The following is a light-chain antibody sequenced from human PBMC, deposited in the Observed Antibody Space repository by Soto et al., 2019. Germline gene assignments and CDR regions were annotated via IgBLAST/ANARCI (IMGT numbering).Light chain of an antibody. Sequence: EIVMTQSPATLSVSPGERATLSCRASQSVSSDLAWYEQKPGQAPRLLIYGASTRATGIPARFSGSGSGTEFTLTISSLQSEAFAVYYCQQYNSWPLTCGGGTKVEIK. CDR3: QQYNSWPLT. J-gene: IGKJ4*01. V-gene: IGKV3-15*01. CDR1: QSVSSD. CDR2: GAS.